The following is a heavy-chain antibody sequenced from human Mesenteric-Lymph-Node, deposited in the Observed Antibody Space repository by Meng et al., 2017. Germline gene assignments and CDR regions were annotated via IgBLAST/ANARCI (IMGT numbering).Heavy chain of an antibody. CDR2: ISHNGGTT. V-gene: IGHV3-23*01. CDR3: SREGPDSSRWQLTDY. CDR1: GFSFNSYA. Sequence: GESLKTSCAGSGFSFNSYAMSWVRQAPGKGLEWVSAISHNGGTTYYAESVKGRFTISRDNSKNTLYLQLDSLRAEDTAVYYCSREGPDSSRWQLTDYWGQGTLVTVSS. D-gene: IGHD6-13*01. J-gene: IGHJ4*02.